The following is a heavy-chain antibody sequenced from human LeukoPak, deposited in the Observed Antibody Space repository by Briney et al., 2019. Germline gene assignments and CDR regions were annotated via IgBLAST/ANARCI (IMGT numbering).Heavy chain of an antibody. CDR1: GFTFSKYA. CDR2: ISGSGGST. CDR3: AKVFAGDNYYDSSGYYSASLDH. Sequence: GGSLGLSCAASGFTFSKYAMSWVRQAPGKGLEWVSGISGSGGSTYYADSVKGRFTVSRDNSKNTLYLLMSSLRAEDTAVYYCAKVFAGDNYYDSSGYYSASLDHWGQGTLVTVSS. V-gene: IGHV3-23*01. D-gene: IGHD3-22*01. J-gene: IGHJ4*02.